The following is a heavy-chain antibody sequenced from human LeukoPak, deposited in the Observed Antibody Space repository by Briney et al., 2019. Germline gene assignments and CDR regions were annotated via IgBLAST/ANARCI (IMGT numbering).Heavy chain of an antibody. V-gene: IGHV3-74*01. D-gene: IGHD2-8*01. CDR1: GFTFSSYW. Sequence: GGSLRLSCAASGFTFSSYWMHWVRQAPGKRLAWVSRINSVGSSTTYADSVKGRFTISRDNSKNTLYLQMNSLRAEDTAVYYCAKPKGVFSISDAFDIWGQGTMVTVSS. CDR3: AKPKGVFSISDAFDI. CDR2: INSVGSST. J-gene: IGHJ3*02.